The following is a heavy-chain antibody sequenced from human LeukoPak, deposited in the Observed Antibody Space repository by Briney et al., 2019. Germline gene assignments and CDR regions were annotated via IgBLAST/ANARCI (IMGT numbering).Heavy chain of an antibody. CDR3: ARESGKFDY. V-gene: IGHV3-43*02. CDR1: GLTFSSYS. J-gene: IGHJ4*02. Sequence: PGGSLRLSCAASGLTFSSYSMNWVRQAPGKGLEWVSLISGDGVSTFYADSVKGRFSISRDNSKNSLSLEMNSLRTEDTAMYYCARESGKFDYWGQGTLVAVSS. CDR2: ISGDGVST.